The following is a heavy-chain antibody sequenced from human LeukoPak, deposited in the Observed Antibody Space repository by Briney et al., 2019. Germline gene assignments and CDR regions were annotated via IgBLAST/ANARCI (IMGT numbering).Heavy chain of an antibody. CDR1: GYTFTGYY. CDR3: ARDDGNYGSGSYYIPYYYGMDV. CDR2: INPNSGGT. J-gene: IGHJ6*02. V-gene: IGHV1-2*02. D-gene: IGHD3-10*01. Sequence: GASVKVSCKASGYTFTGYYMHWVRQAPGQGLEWMGWINPNSGGTNYAQKFQGRVTMTRDTSISTAYMELSRLRSDDTAVYYCARDDGNYGSGSYYIPYYYGMDVWGQGTTVTVSS.